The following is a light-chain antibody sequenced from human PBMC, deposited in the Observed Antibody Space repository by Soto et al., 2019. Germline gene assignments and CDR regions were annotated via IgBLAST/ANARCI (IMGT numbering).Light chain of an antibody. J-gene: IGLJ3*02. V-gene: IGLV1-47*01. Sequence: QPVLSQPPSASGTPGQRVTISCSGSISNVGSNYVYWYQQLPGTAPKLLIYRDNQRPSGVPDRCSASKSGTSAYLAISGLRPEDEAVYYCAACDDTLSGDWVFGGGTKLTVL. CDR1: ISNVGSNY. CDR3: AACDDTLSGDWV. CDR2: RDN.